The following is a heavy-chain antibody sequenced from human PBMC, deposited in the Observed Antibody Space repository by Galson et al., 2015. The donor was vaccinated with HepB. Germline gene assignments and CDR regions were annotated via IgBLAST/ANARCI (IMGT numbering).Heavy chain of an antibody. CDR1: GFTFSNAW. CDR2: IKSKTDGGTT. Sequence: SLRLSCAASGFTFSNAWMSWVRQAPGKGLEWVGRIKSKTDGGTTDYAAPVKGRFTISRDDSKNTLYLQMNSLKTEDTAVYYCTSESYVTIFGVVIGWGDGFDYWGQGTLVTVSS. D-gene: IGHD3-3*01. CDR3: TSESYVTIFGVVIGWGDGFDY. J-gene: IGHJ4*02. V-gene: IGHV3-15*01.